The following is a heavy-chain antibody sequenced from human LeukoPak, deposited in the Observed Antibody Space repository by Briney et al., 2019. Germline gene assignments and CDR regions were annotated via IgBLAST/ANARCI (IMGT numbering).Heavy chain of an antibody. CDR3: ARMGHDILVPSGMDV. J-gene: IGHJ6*02. Sequence: GGSLRLSCAASGFTFSSYAMHWVRQAPGKGLEWVAVISYDGSNKYYADSVKGRFTISRDNAKNTLYVQMNSLRAEDTAVYYCARMGHDILVPSGMDVWGQGTTVTVSS. CDR2: ISYDGSNK. CDR1: GFTFSSYA. D-gene: IGHD1-1*01. V-gene: IGHV3-30-3*01.